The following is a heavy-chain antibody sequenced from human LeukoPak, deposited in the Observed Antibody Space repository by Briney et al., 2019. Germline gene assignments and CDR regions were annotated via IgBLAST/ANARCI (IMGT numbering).Heavy chain of an antibody. V-gene: IGHV3-7*01. CDR3: ARELNMVRGVLDY. J-gene: IGHJ4*02. Sequence: GGSLRLSCAASGFTFSSYWMNWVRQAPGKGLEWVANIKEDGSEKYYVDSVKGRFTISRDNAKNSLYLQMNSLRAEDTAVYYCARELNMVRGVLDYWGQGTLVTVSS. D-gene: IGHD3-10*01. CDR2: IKEDGSEK. CDR1: GFTFSSYW.